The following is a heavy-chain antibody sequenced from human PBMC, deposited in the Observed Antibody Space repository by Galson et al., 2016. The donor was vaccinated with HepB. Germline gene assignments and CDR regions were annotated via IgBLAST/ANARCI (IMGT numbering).Heavy chain of an antibody. CDR3: ARSGEPS. Sequence: SETLSLTCTVSGDSISNSYYYWGWIRQPPGKGLEWIGSVYYSGSTYYNPSLESRVTTSVDTSKSQFSLTLNSVTAADTAVYYCARSGEPSWGQGTLVTVSS. V-gene: IGHV4-39*01. CDR1: GDSISNSYYY. D-gene: IGHD4-17*01. CDR2: VYYSGST. J-gene: IGHJ5*02.